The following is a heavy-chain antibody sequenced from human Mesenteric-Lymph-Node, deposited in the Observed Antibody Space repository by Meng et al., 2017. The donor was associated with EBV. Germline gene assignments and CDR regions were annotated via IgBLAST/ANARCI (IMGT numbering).Heavy chain of an antibody. CDR3: AGGDYVNQFNY. CDR1: GGSVNSGCYS. D-gene: IGHD4-17*01. J-gene: IGHJ4*02. CDR2: VHHSGLT. Sequence: QLDLQCYVPGLVRPAQNLSLTCTISGGSVNSGCYSGSWIRQAPEKRLEWVGYVHHSGLTYYNPSLETRVIISLERSKNQFSLKLTSVTAADTAVYYCAGGDYVNQFNYWGQGTLVTVSS. V-gene: IGHV4-30-2*01.